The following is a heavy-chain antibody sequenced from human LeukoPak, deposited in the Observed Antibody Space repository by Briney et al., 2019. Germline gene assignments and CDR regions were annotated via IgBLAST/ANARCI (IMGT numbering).Heavy chain of an antibody. Sequence: GGSLRLSCAASGFTFSDYYMNWVPQAPGKGLEWVSSISSSSTIYYADSVKGRFTISRDSAKNSLYLQMNSLRAEDTAVYYCARDIVGSGYGGGYPDYWGQGTLVTVSS. CDR1: GFTFSDYY. CDR2: ISSSSTI. V-gene: IGHV3-69-1*01. D-gene: IGHD5-12*01. CDR3: ARDIVGSGYGGGYPDY. J-gene: IGHJ4*02.